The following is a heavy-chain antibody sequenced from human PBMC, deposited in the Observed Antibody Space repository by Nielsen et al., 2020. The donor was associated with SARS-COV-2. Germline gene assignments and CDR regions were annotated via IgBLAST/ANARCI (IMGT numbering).Heavy chain of an antibody. J-gene: IGHJ4*02. CDR1: GGCISSYY. CDR2: IYYSGST. V-gene: IGHV4-59*13. Sequence: SETLSLTCTVSGGCISSYYWSWIRQPPGKGLEWIGYIYYSGSTNYNPSLKSRVTMSVDTSKNQFSLKLNSVSAADTAVYYCAREIGWNFFDYWGQGTLVTVSS. CDR3: AREIGWNFFDY. D-gene: IGHD1-7*01.